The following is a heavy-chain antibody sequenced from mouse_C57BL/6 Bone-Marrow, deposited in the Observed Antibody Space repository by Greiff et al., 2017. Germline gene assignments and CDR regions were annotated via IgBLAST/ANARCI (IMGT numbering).Heavy chain of an antibody. CDR1: GYTFTSYG. J-gene: IGHJ3*01. D-gene: IGHD4-1*01. CDR2: IYPRSGNT. V-gene: IGHV1-81*01. CDR3: ARWEGWLAD. Sequence: QVQLQQSGAELARPGASVKLSCKASGYTFTSYGISWVKQRTGQGLEWIGEIYPRSGNTYYNEKFKGKATLTADKSSSTAYMELRSLTSEDSAVYFCARWEGWLADWGQGTLVTVAA.